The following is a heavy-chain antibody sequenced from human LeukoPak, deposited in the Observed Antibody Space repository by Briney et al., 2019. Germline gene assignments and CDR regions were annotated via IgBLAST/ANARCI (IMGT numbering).Heavy chain of an antibody. CDR1: GGSISSSSYY. J-gene: IGHJ6*03. Sequence: SETLSLTCTVFGGSISSSSYYWGWIRQPPGKGLEWIGSIYYSGSTYYNPSLKSRVTISVDTSKNQFSLKLSSVTAADTAVYYCASTSGKFYYYYYMDVWGKGTTVTVSS. D-gene: IGHD1-26*01. CDR3: ASTSGKFYYYYYMDV. CDR2: IYYSGST. V-gene: IGHV4-39*01.